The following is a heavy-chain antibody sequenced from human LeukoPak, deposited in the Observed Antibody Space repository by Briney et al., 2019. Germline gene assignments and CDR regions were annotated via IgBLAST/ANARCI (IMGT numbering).Heavy chain of an antibody. J-gene: IGHJ6*02. D-gene: IGHD2-2*01. CDR1: GFTFSSYS. CDR3: ARWTDIVVVPASKNPHYYYYGMDV. Sequence: GGSLRLSCAASGFTFSSYSMNWVRQPPGKGLEWVSSISSSSSYIYYADSVKGRFTISRDNAKNSLYLQMNSLRAEDTAVYYCARWTDIVVVPASKNPHYYYYGMDVWGQGTTVTVSS. V-gene: IGHV3-21*01. CDR2: ISSSSSYI.